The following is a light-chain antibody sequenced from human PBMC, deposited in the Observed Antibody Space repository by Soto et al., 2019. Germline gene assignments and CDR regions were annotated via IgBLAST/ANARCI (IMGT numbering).Light chain of an antibody. CDR1: QSIHTS. J-gene: IGKJ5*01. CDR2: DST. CDR3: QQRNVWPPIT. Sequence: VLTQSPATLSLSPGERATLSYRASQSIHTSLAWYQQKSGKPPRLVIYDSTLRANGVPDRFGGSRSGTEFTLTINSLEPKDFAVYYCQQRNVWPPITFGQGTRLEIK. V-gene: IGKV3-11*01.